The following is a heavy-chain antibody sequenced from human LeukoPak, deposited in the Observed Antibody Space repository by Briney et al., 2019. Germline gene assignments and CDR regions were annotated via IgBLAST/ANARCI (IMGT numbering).Heavy chain of an antibody. J-gene: IGHJ4*02. CDR1: GFTFSGSA. Sequence: GGSLRLSCAASGFTFSGSAMHWVRQASGKGLEWVGHIRSKRNNYATAYAASVKGRFTISRDDSRNTAYLQMNSLRIEDTAVYYCTVGWGDGDYGGVVDYWGQGTLVTVSS. V-gene: IGHV3-73*01. D-gene: IGHD4-17*01. CDR2: IRSKRNNYAT. CDR3: TVGWGDGDYGGVVDY.